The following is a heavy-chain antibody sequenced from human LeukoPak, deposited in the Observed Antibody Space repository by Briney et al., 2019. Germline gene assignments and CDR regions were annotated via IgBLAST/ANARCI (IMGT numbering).Heavy chain of an antibody. J-gene: IGHJ4*02. D-gene: IGHD4-23*01. CDR2: ISSSSSYI. CDR3: ARDLSEGTYGNSPFDY. Sequence: GGSLRLSCAASGFTFSSYSMNWVRQAPGKGLEWVSSISSSSSYIYYADSVKGRFTISRDNAKNSLYLQMNSLRAEDTAVYYCARDLSEGTYGNSPFDYWGQGTLVTVSS. CDR1: GFTFSSYS. V-gene: IGHV3-21*01.